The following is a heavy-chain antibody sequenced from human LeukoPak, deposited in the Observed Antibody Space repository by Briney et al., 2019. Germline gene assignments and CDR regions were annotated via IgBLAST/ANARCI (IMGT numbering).Heavy chain of an antibody. J-gene: IGHJ6*04. CDR1: GFTFSDYY. V-gene: IGHV3-11*06. CDR2: ISSSSSYT. Sequence: GGSLRLSCAASGFTFSDYYMSWIRQAPGKGLEWVSYISSSSSYTNYADSVKGRFTISRDNAKNSLYLQMNSLRAEDTAVYYCARDPTTVTTSDGMDVWGKGTTVTVSS. D-gene: IGHD4-17*01. CDR3: ARDPTTVTTSDGMDV.